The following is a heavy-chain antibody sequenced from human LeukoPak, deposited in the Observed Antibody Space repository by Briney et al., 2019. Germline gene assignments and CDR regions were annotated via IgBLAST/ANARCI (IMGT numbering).Heavy chain of an antibody. V-gene: IGHV3-49*04. Sequence: GGSLRLSCTASGFTFGDYAMSWVRQAPGKGLEWVGFIRSKAYGGTTEYAASVKGRFTISRDDSKSIAYLQMNSLKTEDTAVYYCTRDKVRGDFFYYYYMDVWGKGTTVTVSS. CDR2: IRSKAYGGTT. CDR1: GFTFGDYA. J-gene: IGHJ6*03. CDR3: TRDKVRGDFFYYYYMDV. D-gene: IGHD3-10*01.